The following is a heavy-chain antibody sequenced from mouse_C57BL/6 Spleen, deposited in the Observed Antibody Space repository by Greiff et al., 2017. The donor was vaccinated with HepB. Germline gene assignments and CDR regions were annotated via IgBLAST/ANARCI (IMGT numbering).Heavy chain of an antibody. V-gene: IGHV1-15*01. CDR2: IDPETGGT. D-gene: IGHD4-1*01. CDR3: TRSDWPYYFDY. CDR1: GYTFTDYE. Sequence: VQLQESGAELVRPGASVTLSCKASGYTFTDYEMHWVKQTPVHGLEWIGAIDPETGGTAYNQKFKGKAILTADKSSSTAYMELRSLTSEDSAVYYCTRSDWPYYFDYWGQGTTLTVSS. J-gene: IGHJ2*01.